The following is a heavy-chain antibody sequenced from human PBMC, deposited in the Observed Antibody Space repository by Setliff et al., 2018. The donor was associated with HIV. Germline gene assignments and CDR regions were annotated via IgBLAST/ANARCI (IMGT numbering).Heavy chain of an antibody. CDR2: IYHSATT. CDR3: VRDDYGYNGKGFDY. Sequence: TLSLTCTVSGSFINSDYWGWIRQPPGKGLEWIGSIYHSATTYYNPSLWGRVTISIDTSNNQISLRLSSVTAADTAMYYCVRDDYGYNGKGFDYWGPGTLVTVSS. V-gene: IGHV4-38-2*02. J-gene: IGHJ4*02. CDR1: GSFINSDY. D-gene: IGHD4-17*01.